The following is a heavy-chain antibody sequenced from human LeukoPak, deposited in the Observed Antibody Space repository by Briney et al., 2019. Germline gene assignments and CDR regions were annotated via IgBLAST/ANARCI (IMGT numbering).Heavy chain of an antibody. CDR2: ISPSSSSM. D-gene: IGHD2-15*01. J-gene: IGHJ4*02. CDR1: GFTFSSYS. V-gene: IGHV3-48*04. Sequence: TGGSLRLSCAVSGFTFSSYSMNWVRQAQGKGLEWVSYISPSSSSMNYADTVKGRFTISRDNAKNSLYLQMNSLRAEDTAVFYCAKDNHVVAATPYYFDFWGQGTLVTVSS. CDR3: AKDNHVVAATPYYFDF.